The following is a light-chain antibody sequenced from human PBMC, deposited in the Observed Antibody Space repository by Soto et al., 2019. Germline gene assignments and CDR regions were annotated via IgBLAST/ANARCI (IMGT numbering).Light chain of an antibody. CDR2: AAS. V-gene: IGKV3-20*01. Sequence: EIVLTQSPGTLSLSPGERATLSCRASQSVSYNYLAWYQQKPGQAPRLLIYAASSRATGIPDWFIGSGSGTDFTLTISRLEPEDFAMYYCQQYGSSPRTFGQGTKVEIK. CDR3: QQYGSSPRT. J-gene: IGKJ1*01. CDR1: QSVSYNY.